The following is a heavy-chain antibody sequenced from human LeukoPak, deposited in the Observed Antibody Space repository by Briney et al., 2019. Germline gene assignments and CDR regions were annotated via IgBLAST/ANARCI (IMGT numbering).Heavy chain of an antibody. J-gene: IGHJ4*02. Sequence: PGGSLRLSCAASGFTFSSYSMSWVRQAPGKGLEWVSAIGGNSGSTYCADSVRGRFTISRDSSKNTLYLQMNSLRPDDTAVYYCAKSSPYCGGDCYPRTTDFDYWGQGTLVTVSS. CDR2: IGGNSGST. CDR1: GFTFSSYS. D-gene: IGHD2-21*01. CDR3: AKSSPYCGGDCYPRTTDFDY. V-gene: IGHV3-23*01.